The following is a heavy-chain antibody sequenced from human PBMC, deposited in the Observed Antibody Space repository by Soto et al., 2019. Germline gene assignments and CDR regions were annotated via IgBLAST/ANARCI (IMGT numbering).Heavy chain of an antibody. Sequence: QGPLVQSGAEVKKPGASVKLSCKASGFTFSNYGLNWVRQAPGQGLDWMGWVSANNGHTNYAQNLQGRVSMTTDTSTSTAYMELRGLTFDDTAVYYCARDIESVTAKHFFYYYAMDVWGQGTTVTVSS. CDR2: VSANNGHT. V-gene: IGHV1-18*01. CDR1: GFTFSNYG. D-gene: IGHD2-8*01. J-gene: IGHJ6*02. CDR3: ARDIESVTAKHFFYYYAMDV.